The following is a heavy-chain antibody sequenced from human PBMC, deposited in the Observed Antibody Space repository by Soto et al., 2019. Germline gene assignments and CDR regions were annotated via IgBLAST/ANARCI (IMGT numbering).Heavy chain of an antibody. Sequence: PGGSLRLSCAASGFTFSNAWMNWVRQAPGKGLEWVGRIKSKTDGGTTDYAAPVKGRFTISRDDSKNTLYLQMNSLKTEDTAVYYCTTVDIVLVPAAHGGYYYYGMDVWGQGTTVTVSS. V-gene: IGHV3-15*07. CDR2: IKSKTDGGTT. D-gene: IGHD2-2*03. J-gene: IGHJ6*02. CDR1: GFTFSNAW. CDR3: TTVDIVLVPAAHGGYYYYGMDV.